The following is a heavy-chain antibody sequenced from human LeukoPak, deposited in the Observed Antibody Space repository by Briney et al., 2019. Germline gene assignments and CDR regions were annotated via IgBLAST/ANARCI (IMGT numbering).Heavy chain of an antibody. CDR1: GYTFTSYS. Sequence: ASVKVSCKASGYTFTSYSISWVRQAPGQGLEWMGWISAHNGNTNYAQKLQGRVTMTTDTSTSTAYMELRSLRSDDTAVYYCARDLKMGYSSGRYSWGTGSSNDYWGQGTLVSVSS. CDR3: ARDLKMGYSSGRYSWGTGSSNDY. D-gene: IGHD6-19*01. J-gene: IGHJ4*02. CDR2: ISAHNGNT. V-gene: IGHV1-18*01.